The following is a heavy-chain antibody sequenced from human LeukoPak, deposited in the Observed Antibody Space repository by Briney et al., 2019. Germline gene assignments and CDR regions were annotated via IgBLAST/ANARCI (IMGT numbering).Heavy chain of an antibody. D-gene: IGHD3-3*01. CDR3: AKPGDFWSVYVPNFDY. CDR1: GYTFTSYD. J-gene: IGHJ4*02. Sequence: ASVKVSCKASGYTFTSYDINWVRQATGQGLEWMGWMNPNSGNTGYAQKFQGRVTITRNTSISTAYMELSSLRSEDTAVYYCAKPGDFWSVYVPNFDYWGQGTLVTVSS. CDR2: MNPNSGNT. V-gene: IGHV1-8*03.